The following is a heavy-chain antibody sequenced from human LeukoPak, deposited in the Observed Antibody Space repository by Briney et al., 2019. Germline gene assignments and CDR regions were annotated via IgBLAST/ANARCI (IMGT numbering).Heavy chain of an antibody. V-gene: IGHV3-30*04. D-gene: IGHD6-19*01. CDR2: ISYDGSNK. Sequence: PGGSLRLSCAASGFTFSSYAMHWVRQAPGKGLEWVAVISYDGSNKYYADSVKGRFTISRDNSKNTLYLQMNSLRAEDTAVYYCARGFGGWTIYYFDYWGQGTLVTVSS. J-gene: IGHJ4*02. CDR3: ARGFGGWTIYYFDY. CDR1: GFTFSSYA.